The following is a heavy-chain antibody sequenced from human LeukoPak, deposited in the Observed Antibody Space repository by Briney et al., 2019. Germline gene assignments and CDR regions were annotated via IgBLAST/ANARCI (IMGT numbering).Heavy chain of an antibody. CDR2: ISRNITYT. V-gene: IGHV3-11*05. J-gene: IGHJ4*02. D-gene: IGHD3-9*01. CDR3: ARADILPGYYAPDY. Sequence: GGTLRFYCAASGFTFSDYSMTRKRQAPGKWLKDITPISRNITYTNYADSVKGRFTLSRDNAKNSLSLQMKSLMAEDTAVYYCARADILPGYYAPDYWGQGTLVTVSS. CDR1: GFTFSDYS.